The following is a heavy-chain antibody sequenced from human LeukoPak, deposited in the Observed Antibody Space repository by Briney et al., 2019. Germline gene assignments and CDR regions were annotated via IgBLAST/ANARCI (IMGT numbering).Heavy chain of an antibody. J-gene: IGHJ4*02. Sequence: TSETLSLTCTVSGGSISSYYWSWIRQPPGKGLEWIGYIYYSGSTNYNPSLKSQVTISVDTSKTQFSLKLSSVTAAYTAVYYCARGGVRGFDYWGQGTLVTVSS. D-gene: IGHD3-10*01. V-gene: IGHV4-59*01. CDR3: ARGGVRGFDY. CDR2: IYYSGST. CDR1: GGSISSYY.